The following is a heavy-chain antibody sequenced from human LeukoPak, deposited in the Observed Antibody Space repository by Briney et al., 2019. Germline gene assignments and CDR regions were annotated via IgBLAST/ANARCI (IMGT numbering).Heavy chain of an antibody. Sequence: GGSLRLSCAASGFTFSTYGMNWVRQAPGKGLEWVSAISGRDGNTYYADSVKGRFTISRDNARNSLYLQMNSLRAEDTAVYYCARDRDWNSGFDYWGQGTLVTVSS. CDR2: ISGRDGNT. CDR1: GFTFSTYG. V-gene: IGHV3-21*01. J-gene: IGHJ4*02. CDR3: ARDRDWNSGFDY. D-gene: IGHD1-7*01.